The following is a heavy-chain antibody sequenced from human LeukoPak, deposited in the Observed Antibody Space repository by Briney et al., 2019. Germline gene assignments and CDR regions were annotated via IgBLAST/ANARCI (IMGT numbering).Heavy chain of an antibody. D-gene: IGHD3-10*01. CDR2: INAGNGNT. J-gene: IGHJ4*02. Sequence: ASVKVSCKASGYTFTNYAMHWVRQAPGQRLEWMAWINAGNGNTKNSQKFQGRLTITRDTSASTAYMELSSLRSEDTAVYYCARQYYYGSGSYWYFDYWGQGTLVTVSS. CDR3: ARQYYYGSGSYWYFDY. V-gene: IGHV1-3*01. CDR1: GYTFTNYA.